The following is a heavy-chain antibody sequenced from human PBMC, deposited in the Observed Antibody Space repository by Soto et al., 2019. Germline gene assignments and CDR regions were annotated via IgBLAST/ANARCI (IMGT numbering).Heavy chain of an antibody. D-gene: IGHD6-19*01. CDR1: GYTFPSYY. J-gene: IGHJ4*02. CDR2: INPSGGST. CDR3: ARGLVKTVAGPNDY. Sequence: ASGKVSCKATGYTFPSYYMHWVRQAPGLGLEWMGIINPSGGSTSYAQKFQGRVTMTRDTSTSTVYMELSSLRSEYTAVYYCARGLVKTVAGPNDYWGQGTLVTVSS. V-gene: IGHV1-46*01.